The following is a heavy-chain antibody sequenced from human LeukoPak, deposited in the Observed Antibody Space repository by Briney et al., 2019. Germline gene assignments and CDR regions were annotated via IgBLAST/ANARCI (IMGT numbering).Heavy chain of an antibody. Sequence: PGRSLRLSCAASGFTFDDYAMHWVRQAPGKGLEWVSGISWNSGSIGYADSVKGRFTISRDNAKNSLYLQMNSLRAEDTAVYYCARDPGSGYEEHFDYWGQGTLVTVSS. CDR1: GFTFDDYA. D-gene: IGHD5-12*01. CDR2: ISWNSGSI. CDR3: ARDPGSGYEEHFDY. V-gene: IGHV3-9*01. J-gene: IGHJ4*02.